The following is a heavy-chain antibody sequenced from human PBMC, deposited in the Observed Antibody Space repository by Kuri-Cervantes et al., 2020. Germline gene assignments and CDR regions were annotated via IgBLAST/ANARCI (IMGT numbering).Heavy chain of an antibody. CDR1: GFTFDDYA. D-gene: IGHD2-2*01. CDR3: ARVYCSSTSCYGAYYYYDMDV. V-gene: IGHV3-23*01. Sequence: GGSLRLSCAASGFTFDDYAMHWVRQAPGKGLEWVSAISGSGGSTYYADSVKGRFTISRDNSKNTLYLQMNSLRAEDTAVYYCARVYCSSTSCYGAYYYYDMDVWGQGTTVTVSS. J-gene: IGHJ6*02. CDR2: ISGSGGST.